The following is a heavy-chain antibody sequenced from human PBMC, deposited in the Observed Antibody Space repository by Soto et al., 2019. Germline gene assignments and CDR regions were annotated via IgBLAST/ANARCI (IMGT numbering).Heavy chain of an antibody. J-gene: IGHJ4*02. CDR3: AKNIRGMVRGVIRGPSPY. D-gene: IGHD3-10*01. CDR1: GFTFSSYG. CDR2: ISYDGSNK. Sequence: GGSLRLSCAASGFTFSSYGMHWVRQAPGKGLEWVAVISYDGSNKYYADSVKGRFTISRDNSKNTLYLQMNSLRAEDTAVYYCAKNIRGMVRGVIRGPSPYWGQGTLVTVSS. V-gene: IGHV3-30*18.